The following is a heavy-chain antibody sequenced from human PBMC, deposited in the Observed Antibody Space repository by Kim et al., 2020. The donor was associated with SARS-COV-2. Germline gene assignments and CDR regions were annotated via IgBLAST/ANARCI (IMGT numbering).Heavy chain of an antibody. D-gene: IGHD3-16*01. CDR3: AKDWGVVRFYFGLDV. J-gene: IGHJ6*02. Sequence: DSVEGRFTISRDNSKNTLYLQMDSLRAEDTAVYYCAKDWGVVRFYFGLDVWGQGTTVTVSS. V-gene: IGHV3-30*02.